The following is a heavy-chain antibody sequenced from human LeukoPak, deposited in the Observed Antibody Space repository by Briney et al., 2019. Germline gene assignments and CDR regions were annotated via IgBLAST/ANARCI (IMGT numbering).Heavy chain of an antibody. J-gene: IGHJ4*02. V-gene: IGHV1-46*01. D-gene: IGHD2-2*01. CDR2: INPSGGST. CDR1: GYTFTNYY. Sequence: ASVKVSCKASGYTFTNYYIHWVRQAPGQGLECMGIINPSGGSTSYAQKFQGRVTMTRDMSTSTVYMELSSLRSEDTAVYYCARGGRHCSSTSCYFDYWGQGTLVTVSS. CDR3: ARGGRHCSSTSCYFDY.